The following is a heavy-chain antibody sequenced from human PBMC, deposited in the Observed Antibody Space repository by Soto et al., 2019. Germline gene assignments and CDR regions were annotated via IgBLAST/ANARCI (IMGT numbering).Heavy chain of an antibody. V-gene: IGHV3-33*01. CDR3: VRATPIFHMEN. CDR2: IWHDASNK. D-gene: IGHD2-21*01. CDR1: GFTFSDYA. J-gene: IGHJ4*02. Sequence: QVQLVESGGGVVQPGRSLRLSCAASGFTFSDYAMHWVRQAPGKGPEWVAIIWHDASNKYHADSVKGRFTISRDNSKNMLFLQMNSLRADDTAVYYCVRATPIFHMENWGRGTLVTVSS.